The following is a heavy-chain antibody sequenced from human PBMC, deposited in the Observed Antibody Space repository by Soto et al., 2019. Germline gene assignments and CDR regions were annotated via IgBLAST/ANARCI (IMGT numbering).Heavy chain of an antibody. CDR1: GYPVTAYY. D-gene: IGHD3-3*01. J-gene: IGHJ3*02. CDR3: ARGGGVGVAGSAAFDM. Sequence: QLHLVQSGAVVKKPGASVTVSCSASGYPVTAYYMHWVRQPPGRGLEWMGGINPATGAAKYTQTFQGRVTLTRAPSTSTVFMELSGLTSEDTDVFYCARGGGVGVAGSAAFDMWGQGTLVTVSS. V-gene: IGHV1-2*02. CDR2: INPATGAA.